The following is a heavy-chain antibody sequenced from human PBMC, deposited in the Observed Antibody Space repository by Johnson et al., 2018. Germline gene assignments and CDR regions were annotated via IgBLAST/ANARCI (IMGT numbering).Heavy chain of an antibody. V-gene: IGHV3-66*04. D-gene: IGHD2-8*01. Sequence: VQLQESGGGLVQPGGSXRLSCVASGFSFSKYELNWVRQAPGKGLDWVSVVYPGGGTKYADSVKGRFTISRDNSKNTLYLQLDSLRAEDTAVYYCARPLMVYARDAFDIWGQGTMVTVSS. CDR2: VYPGGGT. CDR1: GFSFSKYE. J-gene: IGHJ3*02. CDR3: ARPLMVYARDAFDI.